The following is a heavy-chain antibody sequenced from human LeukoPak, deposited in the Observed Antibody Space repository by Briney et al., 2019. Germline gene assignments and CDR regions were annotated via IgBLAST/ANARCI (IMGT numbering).Heavy chain of an antibody. CDR1: GFTFTSYW. CDR3: AKGAFRDQVQGYYYMDV. CDR2: IKQDGSEK. J-gene: IGHJ6*03. Sequence: GGSLRLSCAASGFTFTSYWMSWVRQAPGKGLEWVANIKQDGSEKYYVDSVKGRFIISRDNAKNSLYLQMNSLRAEDTAVYYCAKGAFRDQVQGYYYMDVWGKGKTVTVSS. V-gene: IGHV3-7*01. D-gene: IGHD3-10*01.